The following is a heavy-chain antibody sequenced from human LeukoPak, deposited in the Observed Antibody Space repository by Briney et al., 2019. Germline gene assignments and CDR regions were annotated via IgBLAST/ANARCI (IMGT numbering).Heavy chain of an antibody. CDR3: AREGAAPMYYYYMDV. CDR1: GCSISSYY. V-gene: IGHV4-59*01. CDR2: INYSGST. D-gene: IGHD2-2*01. Sequence: NPSETLSRTCTVSGCSISSYYWSWIRQPPGKELEWIGYINYSGSTNYNPSLKSRVTISLDTSKNQFSLKLNSVTAADTAVYYCAREGAAPMYYYYMDVWGKGTTVTVSS. J-gene: IGHJ6*03.